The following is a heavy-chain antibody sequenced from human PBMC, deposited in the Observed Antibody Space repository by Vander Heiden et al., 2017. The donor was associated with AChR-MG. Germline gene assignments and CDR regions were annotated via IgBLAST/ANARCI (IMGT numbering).Heavy chain of an antibody. V-gene: IGHV4-59*01. CDR2: SYYSGST. CDR1: GGSISSYY. CDR3: ARGTGTRYYYYGMDV. Sequence: QVQLQEPGPGLVKPSETLSLTCTVSGGSISSYYWSWIRQPPGKGLEWIGYSYYSGSTNYNPSLKSRVTISVDTSKNQFSLKLSSVTAADTAVYYWARGTGTRYYYYGMDVWGQGTTGTVSS. D-gene: IGHD1-7*01. J-gene: IGHJ6*02.